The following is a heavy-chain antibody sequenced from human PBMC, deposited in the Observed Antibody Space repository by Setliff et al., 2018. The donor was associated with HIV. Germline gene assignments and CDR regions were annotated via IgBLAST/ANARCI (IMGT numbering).Heavy chain of an antibody. D-gene: IGHD5-18*01. Sequence: SETLSLTCTVSGGSLTSHFWNWIRQPAGKGLEWIGRFRPTGNAYYANPYYNPSLKSRVTMSVDTSKSQFSLKLNSVTAADTADYYCAKSVDTTMDDYYYVDIWGTGTTVTVSS. CDR3: AKSVDTTMDDYYYVDI. CDR1: GGSLTSHF. J-gene: IGHJ6*03. V-gene: IGHV4-4*07. CDR2: FRPTGNAYYANP.